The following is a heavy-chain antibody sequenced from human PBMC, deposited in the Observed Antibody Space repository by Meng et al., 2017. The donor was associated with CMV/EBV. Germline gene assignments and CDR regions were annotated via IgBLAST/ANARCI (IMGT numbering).Heavy chain of an antibody. D-gene: IGHD2-2*01. CDR3: ARELSCSNTSCYLLKANYYYYYGMDV. J-gene: IGHJ6*02. CDR1: GFTFSSYS. CDR2: ISSSSSYI. Sequence: GGSLRLSCAASGFTFSSYSMNWVRQAPGKGLEWVSSISSSSSYIYYADSVKGRFTISRDNAKNSLYLQMNSLRAEDTAVYYCARELSCSNTSCYLLKANYYYYYGMDVWGQGTTVTVSS. V-gene: IGHV3-21*01.